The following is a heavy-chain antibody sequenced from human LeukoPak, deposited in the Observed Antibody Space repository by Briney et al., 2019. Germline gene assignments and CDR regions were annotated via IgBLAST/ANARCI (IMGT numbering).Heavy chain of an antibody. CDR2: LRGNGET. CDR3: ARASWVSSTDAVR. Sequence: PEGSLRLSCAASGLSFSTFAMSWVRQGPARGLEWVSSLRGNGETFYAESVKGRFTLSSDSSRNTVYLHLNNLKVEDTAMYYCARASWVSSTDAVRWGQGTLVTVSS. J-gene: IGHJ4*02. D-gene: IGHD3-16*01. CDR1: GLSFSTFA. V-gene: IGHV3-23*01.